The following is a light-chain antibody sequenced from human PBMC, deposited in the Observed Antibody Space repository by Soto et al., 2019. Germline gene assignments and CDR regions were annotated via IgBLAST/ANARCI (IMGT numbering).Light chain of an antibody. V-gene: IGKV1-39*01. Sequence: DIQMTQSPSSLSASVGDRVTITCRASQIISTYLNWYQQKPGKAPKLLICAASSLQSGVPSRFSGSGYGTDFTLTISSLQPEDFATYYCQQTYSTPRTFGPGTRVDFK. CDR3: QQTYSTPRT. CDR2: AAS. J-gene: IGKJ3*01. CDR1: QIISTY.